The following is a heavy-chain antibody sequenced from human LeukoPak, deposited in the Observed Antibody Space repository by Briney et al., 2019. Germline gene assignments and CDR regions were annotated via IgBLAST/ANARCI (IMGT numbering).Heavy chain of an antibody. D-gene: IGHD3-10*01. CDR1: GFTFDDYA. Sequence: GGSLRLSCAASGFTFDDYAMHWVRQAPGKGLEWVSRISWNSGSIGYADSVKGRFTISRDNAKNSLYLQMNSLRSEDTALYYCAKDDSTKWFGETRIYYGMDVWGQGTTVTVSS. J-gene: IGHJ6*02. V-gene: IGHV3-9*01. CDR3: AKDDSTKWFGETRIYYGMDV. CDR2: ISWNSGSI.